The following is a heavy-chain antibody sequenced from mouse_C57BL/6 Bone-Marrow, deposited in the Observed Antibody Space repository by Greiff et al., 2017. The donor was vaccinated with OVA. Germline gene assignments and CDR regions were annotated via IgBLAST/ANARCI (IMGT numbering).Heavy chain of an antibody. D-gene: IGHD1-1*01. V-gene: IGHV5-17*01. CDR1: GFTFSDYG. Sequence: EVQRVESGGGLVKPGGSLKLSCAASGFTFSDYGMHWVRQAPEKGLEWVAYISSGSSTIYYADTVKGRFTISRDNAKNTLFLQMTSLRSEDTAMYYCARTNYYGRSYRGYAMDYWGQGTSVTVSS. J-gene: IGHJ4*01. CDR3: ARTNYYGRSYRGYAMDY. CDR2: ISSGSSTI.